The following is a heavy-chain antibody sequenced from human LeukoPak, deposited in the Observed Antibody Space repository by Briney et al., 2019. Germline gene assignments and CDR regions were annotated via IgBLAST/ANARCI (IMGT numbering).Heavy chain of an antibody. Sequence: GGSLRLSCAASGFTFRSNWMHWVRQAPGQGLVWVSRIGPDGSGSNYADSVKGRFTISRDNAKNTVYLQLNGLRAEDTAIYYCTRGRSGANPNGLDIWGQGTMVTVSS. J-gene: IGHJ3*02. CDR1: GFTFRSNW. V-gene: IGHV3-74*01. CDR2: IGPDGSGS. CDR3: TRGRSGANPNGLDI. D-gene: IGHD2-8*01.